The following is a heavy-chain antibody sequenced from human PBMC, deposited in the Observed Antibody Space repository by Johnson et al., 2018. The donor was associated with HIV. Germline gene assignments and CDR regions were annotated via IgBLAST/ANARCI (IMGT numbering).Heavy chain of an antibody. J-gene: IGHJ3*02. CDR1: GFTFRSYA. Sequence: QVQLVESGGGVVQPGRSLRISCAASGFTFRSYAMHWVRQAPGKGLEWVAVISYDGSKKYADSVKGRFTISRDTSKNTLYLQMNSLRAEDTALYYCAREYSGGYGKAFDIWGQGTMVTVSS. V-gene: IGHV3-30-3*01. CDR3: AREYSGGYGKAFDI. D-gene: IGHD5-12*01. CDR2: ISYDGSKK.